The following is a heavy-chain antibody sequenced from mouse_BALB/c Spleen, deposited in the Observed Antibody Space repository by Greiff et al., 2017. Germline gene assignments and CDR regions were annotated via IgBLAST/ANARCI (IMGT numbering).Heavy chain of an antibody. CDR3: TRVSSGGAWFAY. V-gene: IGHV1S127*01. Sequence: QVQLQQPGAELVKPGASVKMSCKASGYTFTSYWMHWVKQRPGQGLEWIGTIDPSDSYTSYNQKFKGKATLTVDTSSSTAYMQLSSLTSEDSAVYYCTRVSSGGAWFAYWGQGTLVTVSA. CDR2: IDPSDSYT. CDR1: GYTFTSYW. D-gene: IGHD3-1*01. J-gene: IGHJ3*01.